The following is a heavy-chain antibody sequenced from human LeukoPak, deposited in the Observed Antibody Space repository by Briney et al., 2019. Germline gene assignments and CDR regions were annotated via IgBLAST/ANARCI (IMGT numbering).Heavy chain of an antibody. D-gene: IGHD2-15*01. CDR1: GYTFTSYY. CDR2: INPSGGST. CDR3: ARDCLRASRSGGSCYLGGFDY. J-gene: IGHJ4*02. Sequence: ASVKVSCKASGYTFTSYYMHWVGQAPGQGGEWMGLINPSGGSTSYAQKFQGRVTMTRDTSTSTVYMELSSLRSEDTAVYYCARDCLRASRSGGSCYLGGFDYWGQGTLVTVSS. V-gene: IGHV1-46*01.